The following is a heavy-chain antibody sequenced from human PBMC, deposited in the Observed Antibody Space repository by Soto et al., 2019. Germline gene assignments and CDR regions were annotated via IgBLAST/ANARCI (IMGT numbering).Heavy chain of an antibody. CDR3: ARGTRIVATISWFDP. V-gene: IGHV1-18*01. J-gene: IGHJ5*02. Sequence: GASVKVSCKSSGYTFTSYGISWVRQAPGQGLEWMGWISAYNGNTNYAQKLQGRVTMTTDTSTSTAYMELRSLRSDDTAVYYCARGTRIVATISWFDPWGQGTLVTVSS. CDR1: GYTFTSYG. D-gene: IGHD5-12*01. CDR2: ISAYNGNT.